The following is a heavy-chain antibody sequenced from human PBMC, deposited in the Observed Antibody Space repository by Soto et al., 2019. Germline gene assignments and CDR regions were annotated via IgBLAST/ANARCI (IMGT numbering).Heavy chain of an antibody. D-gene: IGHD3-3*01. J-gene: IGHJ5*02. Sequence: QVQLVQSGAEVKKPGASGKVSCKASGYTFTSYAMPWVRQAPGQRREWMGWINAGNCNTKYPQKFQGRLTITRDTSASTAHMDLSSVRREDRAVYYCAGDYYDFCTSNWFDPWGQRTLVTVSS. CDR2: INAGNCNT. CDR1: GYTFTSYA. CDR3: AGDYYDFCTSNWFDP. V-gene: IGHV1-3*01.